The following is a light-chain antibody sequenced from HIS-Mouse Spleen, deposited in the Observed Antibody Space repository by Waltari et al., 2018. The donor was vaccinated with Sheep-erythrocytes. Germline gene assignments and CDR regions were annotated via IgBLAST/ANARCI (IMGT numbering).Light chain of an antibody. CDR2: GNS. Sequence: QSVLTQPPSVSGAPGQRVTISCTGSSSNLAAGYDVHWYQQLPGPAPKLLIYGNSNRPSGVPDRFSGSKSGNTASLTISGLQAEDEADYYCCSYAGSYNHVFATGTKVTVL. V-gene: IGLV1-40*01. CDR1: SSNLAAGYD. J-gene: IGLJ1*01. CDR3: CSYAGSYNHV.